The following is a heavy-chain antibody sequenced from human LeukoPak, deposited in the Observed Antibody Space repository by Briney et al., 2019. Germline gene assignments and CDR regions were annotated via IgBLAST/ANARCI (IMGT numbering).Heavy chain of an antibody. V-gene: IGHV1-8*01. D-gene: IGHD3-3*01. CDR1: GYTFTSYD. Sequence: ASVKVSCKASGYTFTSYDINWVRQATGQGLEWMGWMNPNSGNTGYAQKFQGRVTMTRNTSISTAYMELSSLRSEDTAVYYCATRNWSYDFWSGYFSYNYYMDVWGKGTTVTVSS. CDR3: ATRNWSYDFWSGYFSYNYYMDV. J-gene: IGHJ6*03. CDR2: MNPNSGNT.